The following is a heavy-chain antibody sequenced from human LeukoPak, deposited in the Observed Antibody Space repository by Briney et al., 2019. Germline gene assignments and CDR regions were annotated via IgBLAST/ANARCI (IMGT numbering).Heavy chain of an antibody. Sequence: GGSLRLSCAASGFTFSSYAMSWVRQAPGKGLEWGSAISGSGGSTYYAHSVKGLFTISRDNSKNTLYLQINSVRAEDTAVYHCAKDRYFDWLPRFDPWGQGTLVTVSS. CDR1: GFTFSSYA. CDR3: AKDRYFDWLPRFDP. J-gene: IGHJ5*02. V-gene: IGHV3-23*01. D-gene: IGHD3-9*01. CDR2: ISGSGGST.